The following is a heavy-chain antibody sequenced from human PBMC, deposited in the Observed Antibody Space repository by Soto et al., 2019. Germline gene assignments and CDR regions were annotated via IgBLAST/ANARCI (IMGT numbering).Heavy chain of an antibody. CDR2: ICYRGNT. J-gene: IGHJ6*02. V-gene: IGHV4-39*01. Sequence: QLQLQESGPGLVKPSETLSLTCSVSGDSISSSSYYWGWIRQPPGKGLEWIGSICYRGNTYYNPSLKSRVTISVDTSKNQFSLKLSSVTAADTAVFYCARAGPITSDYYAMDVWGQGTTVTVSS. CDR3: ARAGPITSDYYAMDV. D-gene: IGHD1-20*01. CDR1: GDSISSSSYY.